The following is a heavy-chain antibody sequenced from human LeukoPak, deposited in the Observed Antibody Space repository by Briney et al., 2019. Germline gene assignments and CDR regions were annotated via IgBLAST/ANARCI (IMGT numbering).Heavy chain of an antibody. V-gene: IGHV4-59*08. D-gene: IGHD3-22*01. CDR2: IYYSGST. CDR3: AGATMIVVAH. J-gene: IGHJ4*02. CDR1: GGSISSYY. Sequence: PSETLSLTCTVSGGSISSYYWSWIRQPPGKGLEWIGYIYYSGSTNYNPSLKSRVTISVDTSKNQFSLKLSSVTAADTAVYYCAGATMIVVAHWGQGTLVTVSS.